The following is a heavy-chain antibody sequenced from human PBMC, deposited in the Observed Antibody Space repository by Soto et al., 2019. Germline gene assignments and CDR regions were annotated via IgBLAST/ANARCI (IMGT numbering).Heavy chain of an antibody. J-gene: IGHJ3*02. Sequence: SETLSLTCTVSGGSISGYFWSWIRQPPGKGLDWVGYIYFSGITNYHPSLKSRVSLLVDTSKNYFSLSLNSVTAADTAVYYCARARSGYNIDAFDIWGQGKMVTVSS. V-gene: IGHV4-59*01. CDR1: GGSISGYF. CDR2: IYFSGIT. CDR3: ARARSGYNIDAFDI. D-gene: IGHD5-12*01.